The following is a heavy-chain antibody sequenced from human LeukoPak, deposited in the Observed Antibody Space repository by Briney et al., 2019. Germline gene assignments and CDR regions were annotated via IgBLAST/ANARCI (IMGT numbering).Heavy chain of an antibody. Sequence: GGSLRLSCAASGFTFDDYAMHWVRQAPGKGLEWVSGISWNSGSIGYADSVKGRFTISRDNAKNSLYLQMNSLRAEDTALYYCAKDKLLDGQRRGYFDLWGRGTLVTVSS. CDR3: AKDKLLDGQRRGYFDL. CDR2: ISWNSGSI. V-gene: IGHV3-9*01. CDR1: GFTFDDYA. J-gene: IGHJ2*01. D-gene: IGHD3/OR15-3a*01.